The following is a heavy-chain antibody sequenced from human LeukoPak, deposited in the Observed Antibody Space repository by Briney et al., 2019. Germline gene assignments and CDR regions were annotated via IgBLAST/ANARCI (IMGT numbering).Heavy chain of an antibody. D-gene: IGHD6-19*01. V-gene: IGHV4-59*08. J-gene: IGHJ4*02. Sequence: SETLSLTCTVSGGSISSYSWSWIRPPPGKGLEWIGYIYYSGSTNYNPSLKSRVTISVDTSKNQFSLKLSSVTAADTAVYYCARHSSGWYYYLDYWGQGTLVTVSS. CDR1: GGSISSYS. CDR2: IYYSGST. CDR3: ARHSSGWYYYLDY.